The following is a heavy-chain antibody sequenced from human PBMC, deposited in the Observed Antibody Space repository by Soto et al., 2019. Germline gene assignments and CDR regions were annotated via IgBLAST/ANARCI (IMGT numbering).Heavy chain of an antibody. D-gene: IGHD2-2*01. J-gene: IGHJ6*03. Sequence: GGSLRLSCAASGFTFSSYAMSWVRQAPGKGLEWVSAISGSGGSTYYADSVKGRFTISRDNSKNTLYLQMNSLRAEDTAVYYCAKLGYQLIAYYYYMDVWGKGTTVTVSS. CDR3: AKLGYQLIAYYYYMDV. V-gene: IGHV3-23*01. CDR1: GFTFSSYA. CDR2: ISGSGGST.